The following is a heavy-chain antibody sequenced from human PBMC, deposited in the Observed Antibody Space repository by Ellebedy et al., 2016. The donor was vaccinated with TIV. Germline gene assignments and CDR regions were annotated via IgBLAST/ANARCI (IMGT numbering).Heavy chain of an antibody. J-gene: IGHJ4*02. CDR1: GDSIAHSSYY. D-gene: IGHD3-9*01. Sequence: SETLSLTCTVSGDSIAHSSYYWAWIRQPPGKGLEWIGNFYYSGNSFYNPSLKSRVTISVDTSKVQFSLKLNSVTAADTAVYYCARGDYDILTGDTSTGDFDSWGQGTLVTVSS. CDR2: FYYSGNS. V-gene: IGHV4-39*07. CDR3: ARGDYDILTGDTSTGDFDS.